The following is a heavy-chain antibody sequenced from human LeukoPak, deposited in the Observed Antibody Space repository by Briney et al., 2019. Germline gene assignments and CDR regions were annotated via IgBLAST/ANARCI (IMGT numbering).Heavy chain of an antibody. Sequence: ASVKVSCKASGYTFTSYDINWVRQATGQGLEWMGWMNPNSGNTGYAQKFQGRVTMTRNTSISTAYMELSSLRSEDTAVYYCARGPLGITIFGVVIPTGYYYYYMDGWGKGTTVTVSS. V-gene: IGHV1-8*01. D-gene: IGHD3-3*01. J-gene: IGHJ6*03. CDR1: GYTFTSYD. CDR3: ARGPLGITIFGVVIPTGYYYYYMDG. CDR2: MNPNSGNT.